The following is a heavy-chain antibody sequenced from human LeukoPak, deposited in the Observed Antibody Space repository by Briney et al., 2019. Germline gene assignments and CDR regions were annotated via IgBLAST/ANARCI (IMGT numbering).Heavy chain of an antibody. CDR3: ARGGLFAYYFDY. J-gene: IGHJ4*02. V-gene: IGHV3-21*01. CDR2: ISSSSNYI. CDR1: GFTFSSYS. D-gene: IGHD3-10*02. Sequence: GGSLRLSRAASGFTFSSYSMNWIREAPGKGLEWVSSISSSSNYIYYADSVKGRFTISRDNAKNSLYLQMNSLRAEDTAVYYCARGGLFAYYFDYWGQGTLVTVSS.